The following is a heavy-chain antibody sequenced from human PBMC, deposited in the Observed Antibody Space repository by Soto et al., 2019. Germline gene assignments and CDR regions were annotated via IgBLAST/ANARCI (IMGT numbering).Heavy chain of an antibody. CDR2: ISAYNGNT. D-gene: IGHD3-9*01. Sequence: ASAKVSSKASCHTFTSFGIIWVRQAPGQGLEWMGWISAYNGNTNYAHTLQGRVTMTTDTSTSTAYMELRSLRADDTAVYYCARGTLSTYYDILTGYYTHMDVWGKGTTVTV. J-gene: IGHJ6*03. CDR1: CHTFTSFG. CDR3: ARGTLSTYYDILTGYYTHMDV. V-gene: IGHV1-18*04.